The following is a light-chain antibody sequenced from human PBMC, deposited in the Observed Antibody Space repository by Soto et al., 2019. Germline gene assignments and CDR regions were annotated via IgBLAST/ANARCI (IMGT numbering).Light chain of an antibody. CDR2: DAS. Sequence: ESVLTQSPGTLSLSPGDRATLSCRASQSVRSGHLAWYQQKPGQAPRLVIYDASTRATGIPDRFSGGGSGTDFTLTISRVEPEDFAVYYCQQYDSWLVWTFGQGTKVEI. CDR1: QSVRSGH. V-gene: IGKV3-20*01. CDR3: QQYDSWLVWT. J-gene: IGKJ1*01.